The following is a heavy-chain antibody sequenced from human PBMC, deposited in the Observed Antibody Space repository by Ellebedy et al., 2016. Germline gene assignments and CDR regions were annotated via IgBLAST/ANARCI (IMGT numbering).Heavy chain of an antibody. D-gene: IGHD3-3*02. J-gene: IGHJ3*02. CDR3: VRDMAFSAVDI. V-gene: IGHV3-7*01. CDR1: GFTFSNSW. CDR2: IKPDGSEK. Sequence: GESLKISXAASGFTFSNSWINWVRQAPGKGLKCVANIKPDGSEKNYLDSVKGRFTISRDNARNSVYLQMDSLRAEDTAVYYCVRDMAFSAVDIWGQGTTVTVSS.